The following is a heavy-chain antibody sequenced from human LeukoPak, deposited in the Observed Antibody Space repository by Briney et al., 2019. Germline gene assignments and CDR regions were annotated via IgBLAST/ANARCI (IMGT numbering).Heavy chain of an antibody. V-gene: IGHV4-4*07. J-gene: IGHJ4*02. D-gene: IGHD6-19*01. CDR2: IYTSGST. CDR3: AREDRIAVAHDY. CDR1: GGSISSYY. Sequence: SETLSLTCTVSGGSISSYYWSWIRQPAGKGLEWIGRIYTSGSTNYNPSLKSRVTMSVDTSKNQFSLKQSSVTAADTAVYYCAREDRIAVAHDYWGQGTLVTVSS.